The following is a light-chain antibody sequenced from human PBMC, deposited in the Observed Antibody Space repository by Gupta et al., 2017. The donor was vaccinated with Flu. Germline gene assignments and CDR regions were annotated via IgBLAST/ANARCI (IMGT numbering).Light chain of an antibody. J-gene: IGLJ1*01. CDR2: RNT. CDR1: SSNTGAGYD. CDR3: QSDDSSLSGFV. V-gene: IGLV1-40*01. Sequence: QSVLTQPPSVPGAPGQRVTISCTGSSSNTGAGYDVHWYQQLPGTAPKLLIYRNTNRPSGVPDRFSGSKSGTSASLAITGLQAEEETDYYCQSDDSSLSGFVFGTGTKVTVL.